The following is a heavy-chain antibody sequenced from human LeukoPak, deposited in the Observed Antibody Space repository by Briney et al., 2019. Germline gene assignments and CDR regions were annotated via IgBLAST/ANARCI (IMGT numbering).Heavy chain of an antibody. CDR3: ATDRGKQQLYYFDY. CDR2: FDPEDGET. CDR1: GYTLTELS. Sequence: ASAKVSCKVSGYTLTELSMHWVRQAPGKGLEWMGGFDPEDGETIYAQKFQGRVTMTEDTSTDTAYMELSSLRSEDTAVYYCATDRGKQQLYYFDYWGQGTLVTVSS. J-gene: IGHJ4*02. V-gene: IGHV1-24*01. D-gene: IGHD6-13*01.